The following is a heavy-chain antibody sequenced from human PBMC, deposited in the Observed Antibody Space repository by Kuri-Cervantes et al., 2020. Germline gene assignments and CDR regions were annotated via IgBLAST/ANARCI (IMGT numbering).Heavy chain of an antibody. Sequence: SETLSLTCTVSGGSISSYYWSWIRQPPGRGLEWIGYIYYSGSTNYNPSLKSRVTISVDKSKNQFSLKLSSVTAADTAVYYCARVNLSRYCSGGTCYSVFYMDVWGKGTTVTVSS. CDR3: ARVNLSRYCSGGTCYSVFYMDV. D-gene: IGHD2-15*01. V-gene: IGHV4-59*12. CDR2: IYYSGST. J-gene: IGHJ6*03. CDR1: GGSISSYY.